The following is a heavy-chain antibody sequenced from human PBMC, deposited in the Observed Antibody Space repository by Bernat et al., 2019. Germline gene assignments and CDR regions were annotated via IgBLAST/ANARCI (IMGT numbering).Heavy chain of an antibody. CDR2: ISYDGSNK. J-gene: IGHJ4*02. D-gene: IGHD3-22*01. Sequence: QVQLVESGGGVVQPGRSLRLSCAASGFTFSSYGMHWVRQAPGKGLEWVAVISYDGSNKYYADSVKGRFTISRDKSKNTLYLQMNSLRAEDTAVYYCAKAPSYDSSGFFDYWGQGTLVTVSS. CDR1: GFTFSSYG. V-gene: IGHV3-30*18. CDR3: AKAPSYDSSGFFDY.